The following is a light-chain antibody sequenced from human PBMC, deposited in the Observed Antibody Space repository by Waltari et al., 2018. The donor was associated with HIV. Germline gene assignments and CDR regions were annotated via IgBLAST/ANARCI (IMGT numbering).Light chain of an antibody. J-gene: IGLJ3*02. CDR2: GNS. CDR3: QSYDSTGV. Sequence: QSVLTQPPSVSGAPGQRVTLSCTGSSSNIGAGYDVHWYQQLPGTAPKPLIYGNSNRPSGVPDRFSGSKSGTSASLAITGLQAEDEADYYCQSYDSTGVFGGGTKLTVL. CDR1: SSNIGAGYD. V-gene: IGLV1-40*01.